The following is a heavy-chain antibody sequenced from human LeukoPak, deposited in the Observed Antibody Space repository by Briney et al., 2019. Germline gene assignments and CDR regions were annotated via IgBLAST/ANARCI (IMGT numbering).Heavy chain of an antibody. D-gene: IGHD6-6*01. J-gene: IGHJ6*03. CDR1: GGSISSSSYY. V-gene: IGHV4-61*01. Sequence: SETLSLTCTVSGGSISSSSYYWSWIRQPPGKGLEWIGYIYYSGSTNYNPSLKSRVTISVDTSKNQFSLKLSSVTAADTAVYYCAREAPYYYYVDVWGKGTTVTVSS. CDR2: IYYSGST. CDR3: AREAPYYYYVDV.